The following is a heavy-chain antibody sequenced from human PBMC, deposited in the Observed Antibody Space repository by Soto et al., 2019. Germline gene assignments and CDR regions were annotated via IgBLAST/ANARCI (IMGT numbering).Heavy chain of an antibody. V-gene: IGHV1-69*04. D-gene: IGHD3-10*01. Sequence: SVKVSCKASGGTFSSYTISWVRQAPGQGLEWMGRIIPILGIANYAQKFQGRVTITADKSTSTAYMELSSLRSEDTAVYYCAREKKSGWFDPWGQGTLVTVSS. J-gene: IGHJ5*02. CDR2: IIPILGIA. CDR1: GGTFSSYT. CDR3: AREKKSGWFDP.